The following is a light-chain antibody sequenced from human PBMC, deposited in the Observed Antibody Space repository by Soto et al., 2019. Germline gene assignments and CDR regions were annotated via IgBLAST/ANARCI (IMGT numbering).Light chain of an antibody. J-gene: IGKJ3*01. V-gene: IGKV1-5*03. CDR3: QQYDTYPFT. CDR1: QSINNW. Sequence: DIQMTQSPSNLSASIGDRVTITCRASQSINNWLAWYQQKPGKAPKVLIYKASSLESGVPSRFSGSESGTEFTLAINSLQPDDFATYYCQQYDTYPFTFGPGTKVDIK. CDR2: KAS.